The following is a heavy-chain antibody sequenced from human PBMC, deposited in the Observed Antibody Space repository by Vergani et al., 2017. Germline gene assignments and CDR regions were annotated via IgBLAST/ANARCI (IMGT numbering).Heavy chain of an antibody. CDR2: IYTSGAT. V-gene: IGHV4-61*02. D-gene: IGHD3-16*01. CDR3: ARDADDYDKDALDV. CDR1: GGSFSTGGQT. J-gene: IGHJ3*01. Sequence: QVQLQESGPGLVKPSQTLSLTCTVSGGSFSTGGQTWTWLRQSAGKGLEWMGRIYTSGATNYNPSPWIRAIISVDASKKQFSLKLTSVSAADTAVYYCARDADDYDKDALDVWGQGTKVTVTS.